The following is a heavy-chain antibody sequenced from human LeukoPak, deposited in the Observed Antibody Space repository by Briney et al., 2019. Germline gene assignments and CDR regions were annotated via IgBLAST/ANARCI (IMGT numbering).Heavy chain of an antibody. V-gene: IGHV4-4*07. Sequence: SETLSLTCTVSGGSISSYYLSWIRQPAGKGLEWIGRIYTSGSTNYNPSLKSRVTMSVDTSKNQFSLKLSSVTAADTAAYYCARTTYCTNGVCYHFDYWGQGTLVTVSS. J-gene: IGHJ4*02. CDR2: IYTSGST. D-gene: IGHD2-8*01. CDR3: ARTTYCTNGVCYHFDY. CDR1: GGSISSYY.